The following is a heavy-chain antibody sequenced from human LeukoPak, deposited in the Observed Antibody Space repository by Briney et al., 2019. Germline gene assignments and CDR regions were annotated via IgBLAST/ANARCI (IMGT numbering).Heavy chain of an antibody. Sequence: PGGSLRLSCTASRFTVSSNYMSWVRQAPAKGLEWVSVIYSGGSTYYADSVKGRFTISRDNSKNTLYLQMNSLRAEDTAVYYCARAALGAKVYWGQGTLVTVSS. CDR1: RFTVSSNY. V-gene: IGHV3-53*01. CDR2: IYSGGST. J-gene: IGHJ4*02. CDR3: ARAALGAKVY. D-gene: IGHD1-26*01.